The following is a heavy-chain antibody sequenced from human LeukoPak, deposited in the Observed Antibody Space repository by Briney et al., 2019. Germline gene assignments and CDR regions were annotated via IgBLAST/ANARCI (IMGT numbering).Heavy chain of an antibody. V-gene: IGHV3-11*01. CDR3: AKDSGWAVAGYFDY. CDR1: GFTFSDYY. J-gene: IGHJ4*02. D-gene: IGHD6-19*01. CDR2: ISSSGSTI. Sequence: GGSLRLSCAASGFTFSDYYMSWIRQAPGKGLEWVSYISSSGSTIYYADSVKGRFTISRDNAKNSLYLQMNSLRAEDTALYYCAKDSGWAVAGYFDYWGQGTLVTVSS.